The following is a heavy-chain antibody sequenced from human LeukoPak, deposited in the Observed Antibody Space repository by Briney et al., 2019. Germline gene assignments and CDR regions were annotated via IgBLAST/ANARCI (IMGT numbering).Heavy chain of an antibody. CDR2: INPSGGST. Sequence: GASVKVSCKASGYTFTSYYMHWVRQAPGQGLEWMGIINPSGGSTSYAQKFQGRVTMTRDMSTSTVYMELSSLRSEDTAVYYCAKDSQTSWSSSWLWFLDSWGQGTPVTVSS. J-gene: IGHJ4*02. CDR1: GYTFTSYY. CDR3: AKDSQTSWSSSWLWFLDS. D-gene: IGHD6-13*01. V-gene: IGHV1-46*01.